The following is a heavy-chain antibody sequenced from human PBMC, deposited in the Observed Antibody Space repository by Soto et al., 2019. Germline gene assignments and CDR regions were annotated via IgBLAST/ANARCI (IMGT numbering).Heavy chain of an antibody. Sequence: QVQLQESGPGLVKPSETLSLTCTVSGGSINNYYWVWLRQPPGEGLEWIGHMYYSGDTDYNPSLKSGVAISVDTPKNRFSLRLTSVTAADTAVSYCARGDWNDYFYNGMDVWGQGTTVIVSS. J-gene: IGHJ6*02. CDR3: ARGDWNDYFYNGMDV. CDR2: MYYSGDT. D-gene: IGHD1-1*01. CDR1: GGSINNYY. V-gene: IGHV4-59*01.